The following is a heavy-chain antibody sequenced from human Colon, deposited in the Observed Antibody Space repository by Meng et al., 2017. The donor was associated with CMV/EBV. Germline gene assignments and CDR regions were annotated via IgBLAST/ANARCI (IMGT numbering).Heavy chain of an antibody. V-gene: IGHV4-59*01. D-gene: IGHD2-8*01. CDR3: ARLNRGFANGHGVLDS. CDR2: FSYTGRT. Sequence: GSLRLSCTVFGGSLNSDYWTWIRQPPGRGLEYIGHFSYTGRTLNSPSLNSRVFISRDTSKNQFSLNLLSVTSADTAVYYCARLNRGFANGHGVLDSWSQGTLVTVSS. CDR1: GGSLNSDY. J-gene: IGHJ4*02.